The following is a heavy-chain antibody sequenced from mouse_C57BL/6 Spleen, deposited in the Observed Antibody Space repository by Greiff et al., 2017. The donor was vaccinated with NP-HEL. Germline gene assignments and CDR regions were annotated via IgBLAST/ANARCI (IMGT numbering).Heavy chain of an antibody. CDR3: TTYSNYWYFDV. CDR2: IDPANGNT. V-gene: IGHV14-3*01. J-gene: IGHJ1*03. CDR1: GFNIKNTN. D-gene: IGHD2-5*01. Sequence: EVKLVESVAELVRPGASVKLSCTASGFNIKNTNIHWMKQRPEQGLEWIGRIDPANGNTKYAPKFQGKATITADTSSNTAYLQLSSLTSEDTAIYYCTTYSNYWYFDVWGTGTTVTVSS.